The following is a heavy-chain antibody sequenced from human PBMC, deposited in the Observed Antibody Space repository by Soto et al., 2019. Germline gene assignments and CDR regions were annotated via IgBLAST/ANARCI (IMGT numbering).Heavy chain of an antibody. J-gene: IGHJ4*02. CDR2: IYYSGST. CDR1: GGAISSSNYY. Sequence: QLQLQESGPGLVKPSETLSLACTVSGGAISSSNYYWGWIRQPPGKGLEWIGSIYYSGSTYYNPSLKSRVTISVDTSKNQFSLTLSSVTAADMAVYYCARYILTGYQFDYWGQGTLVTVSS. V-gene: IGHV4-39*01. D-gene: IGHD3-9*01. CDR3: ARYILTGYQFDY.